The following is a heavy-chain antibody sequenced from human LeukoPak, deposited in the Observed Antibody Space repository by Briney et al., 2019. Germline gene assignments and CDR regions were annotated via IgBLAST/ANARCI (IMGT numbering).Heavy chain of an antibody. Sequence: SETLSLTCAVYGGSFSGYYWSWIRQPPGKGLEWIGEINHSGSTNYNPSLKGRVTISVDTSKNQFSLKLSSVTAAGTAVYYCARAKYYYDSSGYYSYYFDYWGQGTLVTVSS. V-gene: IGHV4-34*01. CDR1: GGSFSGYY. CDR2: INHSGST. D-gene: IGHD3-22*01. J-gene: IGHJ4*02. CDR3: ARAKYYYDSSGYYSYYFDY.